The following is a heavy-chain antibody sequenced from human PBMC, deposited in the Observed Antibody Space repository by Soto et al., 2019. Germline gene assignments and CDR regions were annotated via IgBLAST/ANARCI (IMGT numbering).Heavy chain of an antibody. CDR3: AKDRAAVAPRVRFDP. D-gene: IGHD6-19*01. J-gene: IGHJ5*02. Sequence: GGSLRLSCVASGFTSSSCAMRWVLQATGKGLEWVSSITGSGDNTYYADSVKGRFTISRDNSKNTLFLQMNSLRAEDTAVYYCAKDRAAVAPRVRFDPWGQGTLVTVSS. CDR2: ITGSGDNT. CDR1: GFTSSSCA. V-gene: IGHV3-23*01.